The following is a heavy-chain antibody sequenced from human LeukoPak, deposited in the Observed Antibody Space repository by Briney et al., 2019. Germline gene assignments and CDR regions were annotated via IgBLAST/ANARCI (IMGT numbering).Heavy chain of an antibody. Sequence: ASVKVSCKASGYTFTCYYMHWVRQAPGQGLEWMGWINPNSGGTNYAQKFQGRVTMTTDTSTPTAYIELRSLRSDDTAVYYCARSLNYYSGNYQLYDYWGQGTLVTVSS. V-gene: IGHV1-2*02. CDR2: INPNSGGT. CDR3: ARSLNYYSGNYQLYDY. J-gene: IGHJ4*02. CDR1: GYTFTCYY. D-gene: IGHD1-26*01.